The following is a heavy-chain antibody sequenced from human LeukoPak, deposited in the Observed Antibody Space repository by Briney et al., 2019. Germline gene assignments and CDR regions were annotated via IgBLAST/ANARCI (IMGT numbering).Heavy chain of an antibody. Sequence: ASVKASCKASGYTFTSYGISWVRQAPGQGLEWMGWISAYNGNTNYAQKLQGRVTMTTDTSTSTAYMELRSLRSDDTAAYYCARGDSSGYSSYYYYGMDVWGQGTTVTVSS. CDR1: GYTFTSYG. J-gene: IGHJ6*02. V-gene: IGHV1-18*01. CDR3: ARGDSSGYSSYYYYGMDV. D-gene: IGHD3-22*01. CDR2: ISAYNGNT.